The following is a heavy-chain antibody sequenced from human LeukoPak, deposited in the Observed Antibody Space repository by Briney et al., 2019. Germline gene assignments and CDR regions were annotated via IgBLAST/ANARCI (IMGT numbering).Heavy chain of an antibody. D-gene: IGHD6-13*01. CDR2: ISWNSGSI. CDR3: AKERELLVAFGI. CDR1: GFTFDDYA. V-gene: IGHV3-9*01. Sequence: GRSLRLSCAASGFTFDDYAMHWVRQAPGKGLEWVSGISWNSGSIGYADSVKGRFTISRDNAKNSLYLQMNSLRAEDTALYYCAKERELLVAFGIWGQGTMVTVSS. J-gene: IGHJ3*02.